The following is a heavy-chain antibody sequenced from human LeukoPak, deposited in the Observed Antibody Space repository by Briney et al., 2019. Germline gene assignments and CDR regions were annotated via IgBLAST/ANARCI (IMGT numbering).Heavy chain of an antibody. CDR3: ARGGVVGATTPFDY. D-gene: IGHD1-26*01. J-gene: IGHJ4*02. CDR1: GGSISSGDYY. Sequence: SQTLSLTCTVSGGSISSGDYYWSWIRQPPGKGLEWIGYIYDSGSTYYNPSLKSRVTMSVDTSKNQFSLKLNSVTAADTAVYYCARGGVVGATTPFDYWGQGTLVTVSS. CDR2: IYDSGST. V-gene: IGHV4-30-4*08.